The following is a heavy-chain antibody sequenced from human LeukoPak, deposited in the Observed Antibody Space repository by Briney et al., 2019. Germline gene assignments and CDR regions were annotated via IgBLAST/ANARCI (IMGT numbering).Heavy chain of an antibody. V-gene: IGHV4-61*02. Sequence: PSQTLSLTCTVSGGSISSGSYYWSWIRQPAGKGLEWIGRIYTSGSTNYNPSLKSRVAISMDTSKNQFSLKLSSVTAADTAVYFCARGTVSMYYMDVWGKGTTVTISS. CDR1: GGSISSGSYY. J-gene: IGHJ6*03. CDR2: IYTSGST. D-gene: IGHD5/OR15-5a*01. CDR3: ARGTVSMYYMDV.